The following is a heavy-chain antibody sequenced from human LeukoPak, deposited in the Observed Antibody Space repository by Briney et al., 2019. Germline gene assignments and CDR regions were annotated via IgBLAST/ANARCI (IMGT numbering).Heavy chain of an antibody. Sequence: GATLRLYCTASGFTFSSYWMHWVRQAPGKGMVWVSRINSDGSSTSYADSVKGRFTISRDNAKNTLYLQMNSLRAEDTAVYYCARRDSSGWYGLFGMDVWGKGTTVTVSS. CDR2: INSDGSST. V-gene: IGHV3-74*01. D-gene: IGHD6-19*01. CDR1: GFTFSSYW. J-gene: IGHJ6*04. CDR3: ARRDSSGWYGLFGMDV.